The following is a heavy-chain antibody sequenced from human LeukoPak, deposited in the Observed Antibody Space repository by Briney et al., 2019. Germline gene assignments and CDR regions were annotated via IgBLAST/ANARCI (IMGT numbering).Heavy chain of an antibody. CDR1: GGSISSSSYY. D-gene: IGHD2-15*01. Sequence: SETLSLTCTVSGGSISSSSYYWGWLRQPPGKGLEWIGSIYYSGSTYYNPSLKSRVTISVDTSKNQFSLKLSSVTAADTAVYYCATTFWDIVVVVAAVDYWGQGTLVTVSS. V-gene: IGHV4-39*01. CDR2: IYYSGST. J-gene: IGHJ4*02. CDR3: ATTFWDIVVVVAAVDY.